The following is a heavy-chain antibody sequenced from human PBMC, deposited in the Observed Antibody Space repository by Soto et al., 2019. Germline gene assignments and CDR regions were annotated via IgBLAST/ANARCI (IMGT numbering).Heavy chain of an antibody. V-gene: IGHV1-46*01. CDR1: GYIFSSHC. CDR2: INPGGGRT. J-gene: IGHJ6*01. CDR3: ARDVSGPGDNYVMEV. D-gene: IGHD3-10*02. Sequence: GASVKVSCKASGYIFSSHCIYWVRQAPGQGLQWMGIINPGGGRTAYAQKFQGRVTLTRDMSTSTVYMELTSLTYDDTAVYYCARDVSGPGDNYVMEVWGQGTTFNVSS.